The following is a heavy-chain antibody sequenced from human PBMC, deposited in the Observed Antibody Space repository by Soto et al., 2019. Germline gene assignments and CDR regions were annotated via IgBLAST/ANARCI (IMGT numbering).Heavy chain of an antibody. D-gene: IGHD3-10*01. CDR2: IHYSGGT. J-gene: IGHJ4*02. CDR1: GDSIRSFF. V-gene: IGHV4-59*08. CDR3: ARLRTYDYVSGRYSPYNFDN. Sequence: PSETLSLTCKVSGDSIRSFFWSWIRQPPGKGLEWIGFIHYSGGTNYNPSVKSRVTISIDTSKNQFSLKLSSVTAADTAVYYCARLRTYDYVSGRYSPYNFDNWGRGTLVTVSS.